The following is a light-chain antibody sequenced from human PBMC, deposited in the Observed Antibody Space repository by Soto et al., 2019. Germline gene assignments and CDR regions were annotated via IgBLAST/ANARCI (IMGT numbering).Light chain of an antibody. CDR1: QSVSNNY. Sequence: EIVMTQSPATLSVSPGERATLSCRASQSVSNNYLGWYQQKPGQAPRLLIYSASNRASGIPDRCSGSGSGTDFPPTISRLEPEYFAVYYCQQYGSPGTFGQGTKVDIK. CDR2: SAS. J-gene: IGKJ1*01. V-gene: IGKV3-20*01. CDR3: QQYGSPGT.